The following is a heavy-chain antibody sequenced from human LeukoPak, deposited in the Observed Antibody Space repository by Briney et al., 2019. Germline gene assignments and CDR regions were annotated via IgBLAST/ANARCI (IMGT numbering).Heavy chain of an antibody. CDR2: INHSGST. J-gene: IGHJ6*03. V-gene: IGHV4-34*01. Sequence: SETLSLTCAVYGGSFSGYYWSWIRQPPGKGLEWIGEINHSGSTNYNPSLKSRVTISVDTSKNQFSLKLSPVTAADTAVYYCARGFYYYGSGSYYQRYYYYYMDVWGKGTTVTVSS. D-gene: IGHD3-10*01. CDR3: ARGFYYYGSGSYYQRYYYYYMDV. CDR1: GGSFSGYY.